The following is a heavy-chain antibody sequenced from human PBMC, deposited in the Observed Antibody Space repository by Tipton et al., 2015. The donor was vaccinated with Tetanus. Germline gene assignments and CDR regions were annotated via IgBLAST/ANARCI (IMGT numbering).Heavy chain of an antibody. J-gene: IGHJ6*02. Sequence: SLRLSCAASGFSLSAYWVHWVRQAPGKGLVWVSRISYDGTYTDYADSVKGRFIISRDNAKNTRYLQVNSLRADDTAVYYCAREGFVSGWRGMDVWGQGTTVTVAS. CDR2: ISYDGTYT. D-gene: IGHD6-19*01. V-gene: IGHV3-74*01. CDR3: AREGFVSGWRGMDV. CDR1: GFSLSAYW.